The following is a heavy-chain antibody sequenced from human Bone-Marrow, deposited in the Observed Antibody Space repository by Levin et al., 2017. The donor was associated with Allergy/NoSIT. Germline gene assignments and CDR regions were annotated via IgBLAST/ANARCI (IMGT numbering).Heavy chain of an antibody. V-gene: IGHV1-69*06. Sequence: SVKVSCRASGNTFSIYAITWVRQAPGQGLDWMGGFLPISGTTHYARKFQGRVTITADTSTATGYMELSGLTSGDTAVYYCSSGSNGWYPLAYWGQGTLVTVSS. CDR3: SSGSNGWYPLAY. D-gene: IGHD6-19*01. CDR1: GNTFSIYA. CDR2: FLPISGTT. J-gene: IGHJ4*02.